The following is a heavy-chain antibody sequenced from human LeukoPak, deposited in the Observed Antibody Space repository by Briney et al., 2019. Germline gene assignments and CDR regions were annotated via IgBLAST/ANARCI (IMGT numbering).Heavy chain of an antibody. D-gene: IGHD2-2*01. CDR1: GGTFSSYA. V-gene: IGHV1-69*13. J-gene: IGHJ4*02. CDR3: ARAPSVTAPGDSDIVIIPAALDY. CDR2: IIPIFGTT. Sequence: SVKVSCKASGGTFSSYAISWVRQAPGQGLEWMGGIIPIFGTTNYAQKFQGRVTITADDSTRTVYMEVSSLRSDDTAVYYCARAPSVTAPGDSDIVIIPAALDYWGQGTLVTVSS.